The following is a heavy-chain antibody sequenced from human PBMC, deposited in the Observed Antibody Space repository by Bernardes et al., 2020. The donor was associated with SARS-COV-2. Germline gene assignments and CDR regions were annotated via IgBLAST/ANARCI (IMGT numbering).Heavy chain of an antibody. D-gene: IGHD6-13*01. V-gene: IGHV3-20*01. CDR3: ASSRNRVLTAAAPPDY. J-gene: IGHJ4*02. Sequence: GGSLRLSCAASGFTFDDYGMSWVRQAPGKGLEWVSGINWNGGSTGYADSVKGRFTISRDNAKNSLYLQMNSLRAEDTALYHCASSRNRVLTAAAPPDYWGQGTLVTVSS. CDR2: INWNGGST. CDR1: GFTFDDYG.